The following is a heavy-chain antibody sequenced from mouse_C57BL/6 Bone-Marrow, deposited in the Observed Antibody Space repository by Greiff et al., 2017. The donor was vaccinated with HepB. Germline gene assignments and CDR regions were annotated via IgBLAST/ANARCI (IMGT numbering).Heavy chain of an antibody. Sequence: QVQLQQPGAELVKPGASVKLSCKASGYTFTSYWMQWVKQRPGQGLEWIGEIDPSDSYTNYNQKFKGKATLTVDKSASAAYMQLRSLTSEDSAVYYCARDGSITTVGATNFDYGGQGTTLTVSS. J-gene: IGHJ2*01. V-gene: IGHV1-50*01. CDR1: GYTFTSYW. CDR3: ARDGSITTVGATNFDY. D-gene: IGHD1-1*01. CDR2: IDPSDSYT.